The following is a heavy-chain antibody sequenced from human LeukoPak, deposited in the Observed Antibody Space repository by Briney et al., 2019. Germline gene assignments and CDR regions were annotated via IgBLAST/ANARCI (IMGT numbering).Heavy chain of an antibody. D-gene: IGHD6-6*01. CDR2: ISGYNGNT. CDR3: ARDRIPALDYYYGVDV. J-gene: IGHJ6*02. Sequence: GASVKVSCKASGYTFTSYGISWVRQAPGQGLEWMGWISGYNGNTNYAQKVQDRVTMTTDTSTSTAYMELRSLRSDDTAVYYCARDRIPALDYYYGVDVWGQGTTVTVSS. V-gene: IGHV1-18*01. CDR1: GYTFTSYG.